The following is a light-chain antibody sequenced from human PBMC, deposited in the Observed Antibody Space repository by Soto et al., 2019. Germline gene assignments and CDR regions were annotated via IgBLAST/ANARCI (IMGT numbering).Light chain of an antibody. V-gene: IGKV1-39*01. CDR2: AAS. J-gene: IGKJ1*01. CDR1: QSISNH. Sequence: DIQMTQSPSSLSASVGDRVIITCRASQSISNHLNWYQQKPGKAPKLLIYAASSLQSGVPSRFSGSGSGTDFTLTISSLQPEDFATYYCQQSYSTSWTFGQGTKVDIK. CDR3: QQSYSTSWT.